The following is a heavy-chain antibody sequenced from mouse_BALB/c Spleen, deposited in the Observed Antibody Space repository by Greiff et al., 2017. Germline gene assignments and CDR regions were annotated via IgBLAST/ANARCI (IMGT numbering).Heavy chain of an antibody. CDR3: ARRDGNYGDYAMDY. CDR2: ILPGSGST. D-gene: IGHD2-1*01. J-gene: IGHJ4*01. CDR1: GYTFSSYW. Sequence: VQLQESGAELMKPGASVKISCKATGYTFSSYWIEWVKQRPGHGLEWIGEILPGSGSTNYNEKFKGKATFTADTSSNTAYMQLSSLTSEDSAVYYCARRDGNYGDYAMDYWGQGTSVTVSS. V-gene: IGHV1-9*01.